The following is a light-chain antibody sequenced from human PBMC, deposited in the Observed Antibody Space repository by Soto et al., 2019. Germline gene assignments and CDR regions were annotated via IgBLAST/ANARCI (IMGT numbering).Light chain of an antibody. CDR1: QSVSSN. Sequence: EIVMTQSPATLSLSPGERATLSCRASQSVSSNLAWSQQKPGQAPRLLIYGASTRATGIPARFSGSGSGTDFTLTISSLQSEDCAGYYCQQYNNWPLWTFGQGTKVELK. CDR2: GAS. V-gene: IGKV3-15*01. CDR3: QQYNNWPLWT. J-gene: IGKJ1*01.